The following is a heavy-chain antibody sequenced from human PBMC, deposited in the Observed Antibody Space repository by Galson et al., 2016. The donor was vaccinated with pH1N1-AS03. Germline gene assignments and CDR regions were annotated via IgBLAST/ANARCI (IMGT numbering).Heavy chain of an antibody. V-gene: IGHV3-21*04. CDR2: ISLSSTHI. D-gene: IGHD2-15*01. CDR1: GFTFSSFR. CDR3: ARLRAYCHGGTCTYFDY. J-gene: IGHJ4*02. Sequence: SLRLSCAASGFTFSSFRMTWVRQAPEKGLEWVSSISLSSTHIYYAESVKGRFTISRDNAQKSLYLQVNSLRAEDTALYYCARLRAYCHGGTCTYFDYWGRGALVTVSS.